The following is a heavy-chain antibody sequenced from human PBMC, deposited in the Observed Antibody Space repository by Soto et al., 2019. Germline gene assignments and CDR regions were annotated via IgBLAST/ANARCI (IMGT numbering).Heavy chain of an antibody. D-gene: IGHD2-15*01. Sequence: QVQLQESGPGLLKPSQTLSLTCSVSGGSISSGTYYWSWIRHRPGKGLEWIGYMYNSGTSSYSPSLKSRSVLSVDTSKNQFSLKLTSVTAADTATYFGARRLSGSSAFDYWGLGILVTVSS. J-gene: IGHJ4*01. CDR3: ARRLSGSSAFDY. CDR1: GGSISSGTYY. V-gene: IGHV4-31*03. CDR2: MYNSGTS.